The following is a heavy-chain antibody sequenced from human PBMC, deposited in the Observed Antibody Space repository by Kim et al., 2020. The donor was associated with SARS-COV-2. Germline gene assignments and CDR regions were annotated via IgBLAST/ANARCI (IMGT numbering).Heavy chain of an antibody. CDR3: AIDKTCTSGSCYSDY. J-gene: IGHJ4*02. Sequence: GGSLRLSCAASGSTFSDYYMSWIRQAPGKGLEWVSYISGSTSYTSYADSVKGRFTISRDNAKNSLYLQMNSLRAEDTAVYYCAIDKTCTSGSCYSDYWGQGTLVTVSS. CDR1: GSTFSDYY. CDR2: ISGSTSYT. V-gene: IGHV3-11*05. D-gene: IGHD2-8*01.